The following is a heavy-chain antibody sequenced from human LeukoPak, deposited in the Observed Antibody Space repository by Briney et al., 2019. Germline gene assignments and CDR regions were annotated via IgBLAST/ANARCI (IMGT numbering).Heavy chain of an antibody. CDR1: GFTFSSYG. V-gene: IGHV3-33*01. CDR3: ARELRMASYYYGMDV. J-gene: IGHJ6*02. Sequence: GGSLRLSCAASGFTFSSYGMHWVRQAPGKGLEWVAVIWYDGSNKYYADSVKGRFTISRDNSKNTLYLQMNSLRAEDTAVYYCARELRMASYYYGMDVWGRGTTVTVSS. CDR2: IWYDGSNK. D-gene: IGHD5-24*01.